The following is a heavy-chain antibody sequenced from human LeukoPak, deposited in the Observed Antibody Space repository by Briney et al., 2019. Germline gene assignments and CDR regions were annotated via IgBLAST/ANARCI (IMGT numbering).Heavy chain of an antibody. V-gene: IGHV4-4*07. J-gene: IGHJ3*02. CDR2: LSSSGSD. CDR3: ARDTGGRPHAFDI. CDR1: GGSISNDH. Sequence: SETLSLTCTVSGGSISNDHWSWIRQPGGKGLEWIGRLSSSGSDSYNNSLRSGVTMSVDTTKNQFSLRLSSVIAADTAMYYCARDTGGRPHAFDIWGQGTMVTVSS. D-gene: IGHD6-6*01.